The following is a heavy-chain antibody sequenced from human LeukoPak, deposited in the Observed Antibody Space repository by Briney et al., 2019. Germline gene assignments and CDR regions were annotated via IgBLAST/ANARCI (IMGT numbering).Heavy chain of an antibody. V-gene: IGHV4-59*11. CDR2: IYDSGYT. CDR1: SGSIRSHF. Sequence: SETLSLTCTVSSGSIRSHFWSWIRQPPGTGLEWIGYIYDSGYTKYSPSLKSRVTISIDTYKNQFSLKLNSVTAADAAVYYCARTIGARPYYFDSWGQGTLVTVSS. CDR3: ARTIGARPYYFDS. J-gene: IGHJ4*02. D-gene: IGHD6-6*01.